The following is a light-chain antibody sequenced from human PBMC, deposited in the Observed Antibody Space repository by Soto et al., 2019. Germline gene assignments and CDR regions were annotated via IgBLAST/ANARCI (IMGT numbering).Light chain of an antibody. V-gene: IGKV1-39*01. J-gene: IGKJ4*01. CDR3: QQSYSTPSLT. CDR1: QSIDKY. CDR2: AAS. Sequence: DIQMTQSPSSLSASVGDRVTITCRASQSIDKYLSWYQQKPGKGPNLLIYAASNLRTGVPSRFSGSGSGTEFTLTISGLLPEDLATYFCQQSYSTPSLTFGGGTKVEIK.